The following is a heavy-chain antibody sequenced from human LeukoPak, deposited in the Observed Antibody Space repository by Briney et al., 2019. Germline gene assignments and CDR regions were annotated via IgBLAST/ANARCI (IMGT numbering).Heavy chain of an antibody. Sequence: GRSLRLSRAASGFTFNSNAISSVSQAPGKGLGWVSTIGGSGDKTFYADSVRGRSTISRDNSKNMVHLQMNSLTGEDTALYYCVRRGDASSGWGDHDFWGQGAIVTVSS. V-gene: IGHV3-23*01. D-gene: IGHD6-19*01. CDR1: GFTFNSNA. CDR3: VRRGDASSGWGDHDF. J-gene: IGHJ4*02. CDR2: IGGSGDKT.